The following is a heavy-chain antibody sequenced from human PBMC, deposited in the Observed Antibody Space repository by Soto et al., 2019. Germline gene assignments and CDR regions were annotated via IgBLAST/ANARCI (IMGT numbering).Heavy chain of an antibody. D-gene: IGHD2-15*01. CDR2: FDPEDGET. CDR1: GYTLTELS. Sequence: ASVKVSCKVSGYTLTELSMHWVRQAPGKGLEWMGGFDPEDGETIYAQKFQGRVTMTEDTSTDTAYMELSSLRSEDTAVYYCATVSCSGGSCPCRFDPWGQGTLVTVSS. J-gene: IGHJ5*02. V-gene: IGHV1-24*01. CDR3: ATVSCSGGSCPCRFDP.